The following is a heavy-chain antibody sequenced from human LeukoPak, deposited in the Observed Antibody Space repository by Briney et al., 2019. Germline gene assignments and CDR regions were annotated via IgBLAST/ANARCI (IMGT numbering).Heavy chain of an antibody. J-gene: IGHJ3*02. CDR1: GFTFSSYA. V-gene: IGHV3-64D*09. Sequence: PGGSLRLSCSASGFTFSSYAMHWVRQAPGKGLEYVSGMSSNGGSTFYADSLKGRFTIARDNSKNTLYLRMSSLRAEDTAVYYCVKTGDHGGFDIWGRGTMITVSS. D-gene: IGHD4-17*01. CDR3: VKTGDHGGFDI. CDR2: MSSNGGST.